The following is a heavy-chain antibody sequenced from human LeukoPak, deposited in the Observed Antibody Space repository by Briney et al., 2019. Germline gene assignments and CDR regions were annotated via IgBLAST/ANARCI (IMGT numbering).Heavy chain of an antibody. CDR2: IRAYNVNT. D-gene: IGHD1-1*01. V-gene: IGHV1-18*01. Sequence: ASVKVSCKASGYTFTSYGISWVRQAPGQGLEWMGWIRAYNVNTNYAQKLQGRVTMTTDTSTSTAYMELRSLRSDDTAVYYCAILVYNWNDHEPYYYYGMDVWGQGTTVTVSS. CDR1: GYTFTSYG. CDR3: AILVYNWNDHEPYYYYGMDV. J-gene: IGHJ6*02.